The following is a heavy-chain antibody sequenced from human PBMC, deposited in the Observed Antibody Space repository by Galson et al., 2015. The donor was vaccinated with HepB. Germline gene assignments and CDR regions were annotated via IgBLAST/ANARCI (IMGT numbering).Heavy chain of an antibody. CDR2: ISYDGSYK. Sequence: SLRLSCAASGFTFSSYGIHWVRQAPGKGLEWVAVISYDGSYKYYADSVKGRFTISRDNSKNTLNLQMNSLRVEDTAVYYCAKLLGSGWSTGPGLDYWGQGILVTVSS. CDR1: GFTFSSYG. V-gene: IGHV3-30*18. CDR3: AKLLGSGWSTGPGLDY. J-gene: IGHJ4*02. D-gene: IGHD6-19*01.